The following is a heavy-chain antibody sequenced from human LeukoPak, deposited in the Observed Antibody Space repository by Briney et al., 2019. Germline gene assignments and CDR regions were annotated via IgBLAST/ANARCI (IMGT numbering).Heavy chain of an antibody. CDR1: GFTFSNYW. J-gene: IGHJ4*02. V-gene: IGHV3-7*01. CDR2: INQDGSEE. Sequence: PGGSLRPSCAASGFTFSNYWMTWVRQAPGKGREWVAHINQDGSEEQYMDSVKARFTISRDNAKNSLSLQMNSLRAEDTAVYYCVRDGGVSGYDLLDYWGQGTLVTVSS. CDR3: VRDGGVSGYDLLDY. D-gene: IGHD5-12*01.